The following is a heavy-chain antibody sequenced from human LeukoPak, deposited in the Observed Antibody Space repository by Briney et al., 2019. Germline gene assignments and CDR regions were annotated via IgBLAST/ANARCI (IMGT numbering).Heavy chain of an antibody. J-gene: IGHJ4*02. CDR3: ARRMKMAKGIYFDY. D-gene: IGHD5-24*01. CDR2: IYYSGTT. V-gene: IGHV4-59*08. CDR1: GGSISSYY. Sequence: SETLSLTCTVSGGSISSYYWSWIRQPPGKGLEWIGYIYYSGTTNYNPSLKSRVTISVDTSKNQFSLRLSSVTAADTAVYYCARRMKMAKGIYFDYWGQGTLVTVSS.